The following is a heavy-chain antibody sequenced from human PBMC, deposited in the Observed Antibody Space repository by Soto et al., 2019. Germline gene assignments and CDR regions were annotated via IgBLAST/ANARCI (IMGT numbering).Heavy chain of an antibody. D-gene: IGHD1-26*01. J-gene: IGHJ6*02. CDR1: GFTFSSYG. CDR3: AKDVGSNDYYFYGMDV. CDR2: ISYDGSKK. V-gene: IGHV3-30*18. Sequence: RGSLRPSCTASGFTFSSYGIHFFGQSPFKWLEWVAVISYDGSKKYDTDSVKGRFTISRDNSKKTLYLQMNSLRVDDTAVYYCAKDVGSNDYYFYGMDVWGQGTTVTVSS.